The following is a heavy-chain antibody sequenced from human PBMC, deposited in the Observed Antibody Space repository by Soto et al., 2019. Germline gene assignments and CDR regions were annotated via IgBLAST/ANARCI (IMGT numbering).Heavy chain of an antibody. CDR2: IWYDGSNK. J-gene: IGHJ4*02. CDR1: GFTFSSYG. Sequence: VGPLRLSSAASGFTFSSYGMHWVRQAPGKGLEWVAVIWYDGSNKYYADSVKGRFTISRDNSKNTLYLQMNSLRAEDTAVYYCARDRVEMATNPFDYWGQGTLVTVSS. D-gene: IGHD5-12*01. V-gene: IGHV3-33*01. CDR3: ARDRVEMATNPFDY.